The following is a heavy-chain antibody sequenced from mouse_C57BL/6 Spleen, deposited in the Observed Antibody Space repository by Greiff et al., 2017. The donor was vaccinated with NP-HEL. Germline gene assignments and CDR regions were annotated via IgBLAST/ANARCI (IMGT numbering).Heavy chain of an antibody. V-gene: IGHV1-85*01. CDR3: AREKIYYGYDAMDY. CDR2: IYPRDGST. J-gene: IGHJ4*01. Sequence: QVQLQQSGPELVKPGASVKLSCKASGYTFTSYDINWVKQRPGQGLEWIGWIYPRDGSTKYNEKFKGKATLTVDTSSSTAYMELHSLTSEDSAVYFCAREKIYYGYDAMDYWGQGTSVTVSS. CDR1: GYTFTSYD. D-gene: IGHD2-1*01.